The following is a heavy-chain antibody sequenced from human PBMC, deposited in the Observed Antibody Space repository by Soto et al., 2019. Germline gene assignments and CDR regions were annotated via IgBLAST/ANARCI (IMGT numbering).Heavy chain of an antibody. V-gene: IGHV3-23*01. CDR2: VTSSASST. CDR3: AKGGAVLLDPFDV. D-gene: IGHD1-26*01. CDR1: GFTFSSFA. Sequence: GQLLESGGVMVQPGGSLRLSCAASGFTFSSFAMNWVRLPPGRGLEGVAAVTSSASSTHYEDSVKGRFTISRDNSKNTLYLQMNSLRADDTAVDYCAKGGAVLLDPFDVWGQGTMVTVSS. J-gene: IGHJ3*01.